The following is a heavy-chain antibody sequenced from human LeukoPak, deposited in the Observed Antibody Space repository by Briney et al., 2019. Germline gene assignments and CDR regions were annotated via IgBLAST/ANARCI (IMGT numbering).Heavy chain of an antibody. CDR3: ARGNSGWFDY. CDR2: ISSSSSYI. V-gene: IGHV3-21*01. Sequence: GGSLGLSCAASGFTFSRYSMNWVRRAPGKGLEWVSSISSSSSYIYYADSVKGRFTISRDNAKNSLYLQMNSPRAEDTAVYYCARGNSGWFDYWGQGTLVTVSS. J-gene: IGHJ4*02. CDR1: GFTFSRYS. D-gene: IGHD6-19*01.